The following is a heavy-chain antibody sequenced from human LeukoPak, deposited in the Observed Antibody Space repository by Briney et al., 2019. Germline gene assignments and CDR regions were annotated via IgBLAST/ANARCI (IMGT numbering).Heavy chain of an antibody. J-gene: IGHJ4*02. CDR1: GFTFGNHA. D-gene: IGHD4-17*01. CDR2: ISYDGSNK. Sequence: GGSLRLSCSASGFTFGNHAMHWVRQAPGKGLEWVAVISYDGSNKYFPDTVKGRFTISRDNSKNTLYLQMDSLRAEDTAVYYCARDGIYGDYGHWGQGTLVTVSS. CDR3: ARDGIYGDYGH. V-gene: IGHV3-30*04.